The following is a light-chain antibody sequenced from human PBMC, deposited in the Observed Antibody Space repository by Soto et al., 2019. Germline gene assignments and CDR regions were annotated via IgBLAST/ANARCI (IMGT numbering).Light chain of an antibody. CDR3: QQYGSLSWT. Sequence: DIVLTQSPGTLSLSPGERATLSCRASQSVSSNYLAWYQQKPGQAPRLLIYGASTRATGVPDRFSGSGSGTDFTLTISRLEPEDFAVYHCQQYGSLSWTFGQGTKVKVK. CDR2: GAS. CDR1: QSVSSNY. V-gene: IGKV3-20*01. J-gene: IGKJ1*01.